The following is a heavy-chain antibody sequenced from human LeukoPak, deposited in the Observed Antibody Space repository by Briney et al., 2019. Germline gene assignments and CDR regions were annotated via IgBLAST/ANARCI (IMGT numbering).Heavy chain of an antibody. Sequence: PSQTLSLTCTVSGGSISSGSYYWSWIRQPAGKGLEWIGRIYTSGSTNYNPSLKSRVTISVDTSKNQFSLKLSSVTAADTAVYYCVRGLGACSSTSCRNWFDPWGQGTLVTVSS. CDR1: GGSISSGSYY. CDR2: IYTSGST. V-gene: IGHV4-61*02. CDR3: VRGLGACSSTSCRNWFDP. J-gene: IGHJ5*02. D-gene: IGHD2-2*01.